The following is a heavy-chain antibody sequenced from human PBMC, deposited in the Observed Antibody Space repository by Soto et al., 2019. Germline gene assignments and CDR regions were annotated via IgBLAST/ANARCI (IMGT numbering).Heavy chain of an antibody. J-gene: IGHJ6*02. CDR2: IYYSGST. CDR1: GGSISSGGYY. D-gene: IGHD3-22*01. CDR3: ARDVNPSSGHYSYSYGMDV. Sequence: SETLSLTCTVSGGSISSGGYYWSWIRQHPGKGLEWIGSIYYSGSTYYNPSLKSRVTISVDTSKNQFSLKLNSVTAADTAVYYCARDVNPSSGHYSYSYGMDVWGQGTTVTVSS. V-gene: IGHV4-31*03.